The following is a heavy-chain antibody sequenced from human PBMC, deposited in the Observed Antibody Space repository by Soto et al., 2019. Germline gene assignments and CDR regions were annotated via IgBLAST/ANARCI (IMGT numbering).Heavy chain of an antibody. V-gene: IGHV4-30-4*01. D-gene: IGHD2-15*01. CDR3: ARTPDCSGGSCYSYYFDY. J-gene: IGHJ4*02. Sequence: QVQLQESGPGLVKPSQTLSLTCTVSGGSISSGDYYWSWIRQPPGKGLEWIGYIYYSGSTYYNPSLKSRVTISVDTSKNQFSLKLSSVTAADTAVYYCARTPDCSGGSCYSYYFDYWGQGTLVTVSS. CDR2: IYYSGST. CDR1: GGSISSGDYY.